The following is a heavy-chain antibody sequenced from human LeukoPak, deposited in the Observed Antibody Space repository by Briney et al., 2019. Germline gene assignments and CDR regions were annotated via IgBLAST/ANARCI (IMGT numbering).Heavy chain of an antibody. CDR2: IRSKAYGGTT. Sequence: GGSLRLSCTASGFTFCDYAMSWVRQAPGKGLEWVGFIRSKAYGGTTEYAASVKGRFTISRDDSKSIAYLQMNSLKTEDTAVYYCTRDWWRGRLLHYFDYWGQGTLVTVSS. CDR3: TRDWWRGRLLHYFDY. CDR1: GFTFCDYA. J-gene: IGHJ4*02. D-gene: IGHD2-8*02. V-gene: IGHV3-49*04.